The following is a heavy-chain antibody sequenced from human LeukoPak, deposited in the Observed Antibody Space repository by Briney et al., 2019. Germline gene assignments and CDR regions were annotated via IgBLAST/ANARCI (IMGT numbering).Heavy chain of an antibody. V-gene: IGHV4-34*01. D-gene: IGHD3-22*01. Sequence: NTSETLSLTCAVDGGSFSGYYWSGIRQTPGKGLEWMGEINHSGSTNYNPSLKSRVTISVDTSKNQFSLKLSSVTAADTAVYYCARDSSRITMIVVVPKNWFDPWGQGTLVTVSS. CDR3: ARDSSRITMIVVVPKNWFDP. J-gene: IGHJ5*02. CDR2: INHSGST. CDR1: GGSFSGYY.